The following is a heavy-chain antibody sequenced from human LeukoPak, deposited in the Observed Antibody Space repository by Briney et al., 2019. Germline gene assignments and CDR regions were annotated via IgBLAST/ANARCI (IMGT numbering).Heavy chain of an antibody. V-gene: IGHV4-39*07. J-gene: IGHJ4*02. CDR1: GGSISSSRYF. D-gene: IGHD3-22*01. CDR3: ARVLRDYYDSSGYGAYYFDY. Sequence: SETLSLTCTVSGGSISSSRYFWGWIRQPPGKGLEWIGSVYYSGSTNYNPSLKSRVTISVDTSKNQFSLKLSSVTAADTAVYYCARVLRDYYDSSGYGAYYFDYWGQGTLVTVSS. CDR2: VYYSGST.